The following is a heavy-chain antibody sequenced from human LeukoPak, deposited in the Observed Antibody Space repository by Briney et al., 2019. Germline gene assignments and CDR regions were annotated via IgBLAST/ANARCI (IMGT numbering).Heavy chain of an antibody. Sequence: GASVKVSCKASGYTFTGYYMHWVRQAPGQGLEWMGRINPNSGGTNYAQKFQGRVTMTRDTSISTAYMELSRLRSDDTAVYYCAQTAGWPTYYYYGMDVWGQGTTVTVSS. V-gene: IGHV1-2*06. D-gene: IGHD2-15*01. CDR3: AQTAGWPTYYYYGMDV. CDR1: GYTFTGYY. J-gene: IGHJ6*02. CDR2: INPNSGGT.